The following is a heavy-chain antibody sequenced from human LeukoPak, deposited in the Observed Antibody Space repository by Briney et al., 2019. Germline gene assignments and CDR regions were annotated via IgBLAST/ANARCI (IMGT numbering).Heavy chain of an antibody. Sequence: GGSLRLSCAASGFTFSSSAMSWVRQAPGKGLEWVSTISGSGDRTYYADSVKGRFTISRDNAKNSLHLQMASLRDEDTAVYYCVRDPDYYGSGTYFNHYFDNWGQGTLVTVSS. V-gene: IGHV3-23*01. CDR2: ISGSGDRT. CDR3: VRDPDYYGSGTYFNHYFDN. CDR1: GFTFSSSA. J-gene: IGHJ4*02. D-gene: IGHD3-10*01.